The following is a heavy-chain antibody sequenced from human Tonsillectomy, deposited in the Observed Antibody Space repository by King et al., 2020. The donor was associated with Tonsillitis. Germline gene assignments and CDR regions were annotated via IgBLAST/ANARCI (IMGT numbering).Heavy chain of an antibody. CDR1: GFTFSSYN. CDR2: IDSSSIYI. J-gene: IGHJ4*02. V-gene: IGHV3-21*01. Sequence: VQLVESGGGLVKPGGSLRLSCAASGFTFSSYNMNWVRQAPGKGREWVSSIDSSSIYISHADSVKGRFTISRDNAKNSLFLQMNSLRAEDTAVYYCARGYQLYYFDYWGQGTLVTVSS. D-gene: IGHD2-2*01. CDR3: ARGYQLYYFDY.